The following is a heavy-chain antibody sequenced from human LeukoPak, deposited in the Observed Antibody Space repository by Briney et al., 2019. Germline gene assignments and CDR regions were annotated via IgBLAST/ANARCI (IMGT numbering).Heavy chain of an antibody. J-gene: IGHJ3*02. CDR3: AKEIDTLGTNAFDI. CDR1: GFSFDDYP. V-gene: IGHV3-43*02. Sequence: PGVSLRLSCAASGFSFDDYPMHWVRQAPGKGLEWVSLINEDGGKTFYADSVRGRLTISRDNSKNSLYLQMNSLRTEDTALYYCAKEIDTLGTNAFDIWGQGTIVTVSS. D-gene: IGHD2-15*01. CDR2: INEDGGKT.